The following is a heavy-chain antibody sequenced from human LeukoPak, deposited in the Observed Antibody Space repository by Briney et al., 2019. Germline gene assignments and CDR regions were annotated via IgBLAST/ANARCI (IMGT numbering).Heavy chain of an antibody. Sequence: GGSLKLSCAASGFALSSHWMTWVRQVPGRGPEWVANVNRDGSETYYLDSVKGRFTISKDNAKNSLYLQMNSLRAEDTALYHCARNNGMDVWGQGTTVIVSS. CDR1: GFALSSHW. CDR3: ARNNGMDV. CDR2: VNRDGSET. V-gene: IGHV3-7*03. J-gene: IGHJ6*02.